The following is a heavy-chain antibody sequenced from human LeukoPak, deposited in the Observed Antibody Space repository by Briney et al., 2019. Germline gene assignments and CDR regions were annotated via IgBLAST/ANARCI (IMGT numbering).Heavy chain of an antibody. J-gene: IGHJ4*02. CDR1: GYTFTDYY. CDR2: ISPGTGGT. CDR3: ARNYSRTSRYFDY. Sequence: ASVKVSCKASGYTFTDYYIHWVRQAPGQGLEWMGWISPGTGGTNYAQNFQGRVTMTRDTSISTAYMELSGLRSDDTALYFCARNYSRTSRYFDYWGQGPLVTVSS. D-gene: IGHD4-11*01. V-gene: IGHV1-2*02.